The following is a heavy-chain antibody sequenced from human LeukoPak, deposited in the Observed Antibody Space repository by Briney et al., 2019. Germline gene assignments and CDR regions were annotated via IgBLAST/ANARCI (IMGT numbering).Heavy chain of an antibody. D-gene: IGHD2-8*01. CDR3: AKVMVAASSDAFDI. CDR1: GYNFTTYY. J-gene: IGHJ3*02. CDR2: INPSLGST. Sequence: ASVKVSCKASGYNFTTYYMHWVRQAPGQGLEWMGIINPSLGSTRYAQKFQGRVTMTRDTSTSTLYMELSSLRSEDTAVYYCAKVMVAASSDAFDIWGQGTMVSVS. V-gene: IGHV1-46*01.